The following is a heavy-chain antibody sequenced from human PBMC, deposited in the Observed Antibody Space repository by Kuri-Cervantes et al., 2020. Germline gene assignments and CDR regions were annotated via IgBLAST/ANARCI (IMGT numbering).Heavy chain of an antibody. CDR2: INPNSGGT. J-gene: IGHJ6*03. CDR1: GYTFTGYY. D-gene: IGHD2-2*01. CDR3: ARGGPIVVVPAAMPSFFMDV. V-gene: IGHV1-2*02. Sequence: ASVKVSCKASGYTFTGYYMHWVRQAPGQGLEWMGWINPNSGGTNYSQKFQGRVTITRDTSASTAYMELSSLRPEDTAVYYCARGGPIVVVPAAMPSFFMDVWGKGTTVTVSS.